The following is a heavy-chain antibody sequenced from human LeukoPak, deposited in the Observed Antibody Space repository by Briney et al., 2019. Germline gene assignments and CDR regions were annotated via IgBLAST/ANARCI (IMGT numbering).Heavy chain of an antibody. CDR3: ARDQYGSASKYYNGLDV. D-gene: IGHD3-10*01. Sequence: PGGSLRLSCAASGFTFSSYSMNWVRQAPGKGLEWVSSISSSSSYIYYADSVKGRFTISRDNAKNSLYLQMNSLRAEDTAVYYCARDQYGSASKYYNGLDVWGQGTTVTVSS. V-gene: IGHV3-21*01. J-gene: IGHJ6*02. CDR2: ISSSSSYI. CDR1: GFTFSSYS.